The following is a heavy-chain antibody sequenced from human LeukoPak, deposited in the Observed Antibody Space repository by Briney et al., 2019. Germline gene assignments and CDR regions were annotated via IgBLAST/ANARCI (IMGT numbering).Heavy chain of an antibody. J-gene: IGHJ4*02. CDR3: ARGREVTRDFDY. Sequence: SETLSLTCVVYGGSFSGYYWTWIRQPPGKGLEWIGDVNHSGSTNYNPSLESRVTISVDTSKSQFSLKPSSVTAADTSVYYCARGREVTRDFDYWGQGTLVSVSS. CDR2: VNHSGST. CDR1: GGSFSGYY. V-gene: IGHV4-34*01. D-gene: IGHD4-11*01.